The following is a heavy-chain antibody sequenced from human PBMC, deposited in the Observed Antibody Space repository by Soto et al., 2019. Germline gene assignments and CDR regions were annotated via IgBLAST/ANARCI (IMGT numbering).Heavy chain of an antibody. Sequence: LRLSCAASGFTFSSYSMNWVRQAPGKGLEWVSSISSSSSYIYYADSVKGRFTISRDNAKNSLYLQMNSLRAEDTAVYYCARVGLDYDSSCYYGFDYWGQGTLFTVSS. CDR3: ARVGLDYDSSCYYGFDY. V-gene: IGHV3-21*01. J-gene: IGHJ4*02. D-gene: IGHD3-22*01. CDR2: ISSSSSYI. CDR1: GFTFSSYS.